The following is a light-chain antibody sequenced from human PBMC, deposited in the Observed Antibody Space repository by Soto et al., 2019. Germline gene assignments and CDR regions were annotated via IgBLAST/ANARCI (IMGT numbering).Light chain of an antibody. CDR2: AAS. CDR1: QDISNY. J-gene: IGKJ4*01. CDR3: QKYNIAPPT. Sequence: DIQMTQSPSSLSASVGDRVTITCRTSQDISNYLAWYQQKPGKVPKLLIYAASTLQSGVPSRFSGGGSGTDFSLTISSLHPEDVATYYCQKYNIAPPTFGGGTKVEIQ. V-gene: IGKV1-27*01.